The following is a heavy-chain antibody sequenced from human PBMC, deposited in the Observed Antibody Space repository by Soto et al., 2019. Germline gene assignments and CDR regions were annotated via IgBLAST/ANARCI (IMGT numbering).Heavy chain of an antibody. D-gene: IGHD3-10*01. CDR3: TRDPGRSWFDP. J-gene: IGHJ5*02. CDR2: INPSGGST. CDR1: GYTFTSYY. V-gene: IGHV1-46*01. Sequence: ASVKVSCKVSGYTFTSYYMHWVRQAPGQRLEWMGIINPSGGSTRYAQKFQGRVTITSDTSASTAYMELSSLRSEDTAVYYCTRDPGRSWFDPWGQGTLVTVSS.